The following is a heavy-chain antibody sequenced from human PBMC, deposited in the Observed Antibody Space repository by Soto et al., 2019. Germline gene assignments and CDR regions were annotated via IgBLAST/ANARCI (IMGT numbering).Heavy chain of an antibody. J-gene: IGHJ5*02. CDR1: GYTFTSYG. Sequence: ASVKVSCKASGYTFTSYGISWVRQAPGQGLEWMGWISAYNGNTNYAQKLQGRVTMTTDTSTSTAYMELRSLRSDGTAVYYCARVFPAGPGIAAASRWFDPWGQGTLVTVSS. V-gene: IGHV1-18*04. CDR3: ARVFPAGPGIAAASRWFDP. CDR2: ISAYNGNT. D-gene: IGHD6-13*01.